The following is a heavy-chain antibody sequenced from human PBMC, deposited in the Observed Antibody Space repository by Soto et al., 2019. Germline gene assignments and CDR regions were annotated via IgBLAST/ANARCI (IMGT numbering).Heavy chain of an antibody. D-gene: IGHD2-2*01. Sequence: HPGGSLRLSCAASGFTFSSYAMSWVRQAPGKGLEWVSAISGSGGSTYYADSVKGRFTISRDNSKNTLYLQMNSLRAEDTAVYYCAKVVDPDYYFDYWGQGTLVTVSS. J-gene: IGHJ4*02. CDR3: AKVVDPDYYFDY. CDR1: GFTFSSYA. V-gene: IGHV3-23*01. CDR2: ISGSGGST.